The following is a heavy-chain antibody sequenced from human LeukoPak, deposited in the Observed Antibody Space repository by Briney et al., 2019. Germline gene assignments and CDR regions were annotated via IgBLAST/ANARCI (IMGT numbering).Heavy chain of an antibody. V-gene: IGHV3-23*01. CDR1: GFTLSSYA. Sequence: PGGSLRLSCAASGFTLSSYAMSWVRQAPGKGLEWVSAISGSGGSTYYADSAKGRFTISRDNSKNTLYLQMNSLRAEDTAVYYCAKDTVTSYYYGMDVWGQGTTVTVSS. D-gene: IGHD4-17*01. CDR3: AKDTVTSYYYGMDV. J-gene: IGHJ6*02. CDR2: ISGSGGST.